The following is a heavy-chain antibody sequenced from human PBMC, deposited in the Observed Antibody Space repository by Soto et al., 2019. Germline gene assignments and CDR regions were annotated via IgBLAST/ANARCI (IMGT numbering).Heavy chain of an antibody. CDR2: IRSKAYGGTT. Sequence: GGSLRLSCTASGFTFGDYAMSWFRQAPGKGLEWVGFIRSKAYGGTTEYAASVKGRFTISRDDSKSIAYLQMNSLKTEDTAVYYCTRSFQLLWFGELGPNFDYWGQGTLVTVSS. CDR1: GFTFGDYA. V-gene: IGHV3-49*03. D-gene: IGHD3-10*01. J-gene: IGHJ4*02. CDR3: TRSFQLLWFGELGPNFDY.